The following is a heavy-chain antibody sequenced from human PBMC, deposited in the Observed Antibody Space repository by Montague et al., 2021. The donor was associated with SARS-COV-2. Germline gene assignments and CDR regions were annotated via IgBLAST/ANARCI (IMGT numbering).Heavy chain of an antibody. J-gene: IGHJ3*02. CDR2: IYHTGST. CDR3: ARDSGYYDSSGYSYDAFDI. V-gene: IGHV4-31*03. CDR1: GGSISSGGYY. Sequence: TLSLTRTVSGGSISSGGYYWSWIRQQPGKGLEWIGYIYHTGSTHYXPSLKSRVTISKETSKNHFSLNLCSVTAADSAVYYCARDSGYYDSSGYSYDAFDIWGQGTKVTVSS. D-gene: IGHD3-22*01.